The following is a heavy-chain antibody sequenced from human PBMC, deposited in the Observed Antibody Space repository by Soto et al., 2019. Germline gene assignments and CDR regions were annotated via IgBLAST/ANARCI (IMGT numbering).Heavy chain of an antibody. D-gene: IGHD4-17*01. CDR3: ARDYYGDYVGRGSSVDY. V-gene: IGHV3-30-3*01. Sequence: QVQLVESGGGVVQPGRSLRLSCAASGFTFSSYAMHWVGQAPGKGLEWVAVISYDGSNKYYADSVKGRFTISRDSSKNTLYLQMNSVRAEDTAVYYWARDYYGDYVGRGSSVDYWGQGTLVTVSS. CDR1: GFTFSSYA. J-gene: IGHJ4*02. CDR2: ISYDGSNK.